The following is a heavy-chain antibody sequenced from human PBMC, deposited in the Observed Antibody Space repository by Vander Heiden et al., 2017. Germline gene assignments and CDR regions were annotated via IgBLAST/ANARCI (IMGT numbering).Heavy chain of an antibody. CDR2: ISTSGSTI. Sequence: EVQLVESGGGWVQPGGSLRLSCAASGFTLSLNSMNWVRQAPGKGLEWISYISTSGSTIKYADSVKGRITISRDNAKNSVYLQMNSVRGDDTAVYYCARLYCSSTSCYVDYWGQGTLVTVSS. D-gene: IGHD2-2*01. CDR1: GFTLSLNS. V-gene: IGHV3-48*01. CDR3: ARLYCSSTSCYVDY. J-gene: IGHJ4*02.